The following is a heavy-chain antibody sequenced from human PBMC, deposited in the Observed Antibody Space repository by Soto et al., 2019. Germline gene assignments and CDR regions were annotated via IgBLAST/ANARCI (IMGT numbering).Heavy chain of an antibody. V-gene: IGHV1-8*01. J-gene: IGHJ4*02. Sequence: ASVKVSCKASGYTFTSYDINWVRQATGQGLEWMGWMNPNSGNTGYAQKFQGRVTMTRNTSISTAYMELSSLRSEDTAVYYCARGRGPKRPASSSGRRYGDLDYWGQGTLVTVSS. CDR2: MNPNSGNT. CDR3: ARGRGPKRPASSSGRRYGDLDY. D-gene: IGHD6-19*01. CDR1: GYTFTSYD.